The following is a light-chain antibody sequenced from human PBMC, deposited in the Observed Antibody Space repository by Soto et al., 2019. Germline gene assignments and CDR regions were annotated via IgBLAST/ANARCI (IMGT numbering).Light chain of an antibody. V-gene: IGKV3-11*01. J-gene: IGKJ5*01. CDR3: QQRHMWPIT. CDR1: QSFRGL. Sequence: EVVLTQSPVTLSLSPGERATLSCRASQSFRGLFAWYQQKPGQAPRLLIYDAYNRATGIPRRFSGSGSGTDVTLTISRLEPEDSAVYYCQQRHMWPITFGQGTRLEIK. CDR2: DAY.